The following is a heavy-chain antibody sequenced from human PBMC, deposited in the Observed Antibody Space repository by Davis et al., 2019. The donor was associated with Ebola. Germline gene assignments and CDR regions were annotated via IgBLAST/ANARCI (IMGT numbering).Heavy chain of an antibody. CDR3: ARDLYYYGSGSFFDY. CDR2: IKQDGSEK. V-gene: IGHV3-7*01. CDR1: GFTFSSYW. Sequence: GESLKISCAASGFTFSSYWMSWVRQAPGKGLEWVANIKQDGSEKYYVDSVKGRFTISRDNAKNSLYLQMNSLRAEDTAVYYCARDLYYYGSGSFFDYWGQGTLVTVSS. J-gene: IGHJ4*02. D-gene: IGHD3-10*01.